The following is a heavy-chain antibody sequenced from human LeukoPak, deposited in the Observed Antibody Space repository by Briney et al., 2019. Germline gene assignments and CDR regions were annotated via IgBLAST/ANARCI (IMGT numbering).Heavy chain of an antibody. V-gene: IGHV3-30-3*01. D-gene: IGHD1-1*01. J-gene: IGHJ3*02. CDR3: ARDGSRSAFDI. CDR2: ISYDGSNK. Sequence: GGSLRLSCAASGFTFSSYAMHWVRQAPGKGLEWVAVISYDGSNKYYADSVKGRFTISRDNSKNTLYLQMNSLRAEDTAVYYCARDGSRSAFDIWGQGTMVTVSS. CDR1: GFTFSSYA.